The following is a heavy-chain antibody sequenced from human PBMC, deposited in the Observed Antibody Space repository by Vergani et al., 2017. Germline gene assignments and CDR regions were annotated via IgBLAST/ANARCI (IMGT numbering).Heavy chain of an antibody. CDR2: ISSSGSTI. Sequence: EVQLVESGGGLVQPGGSLRLSCAASGFTFSSYEMNWVRQAPGKGLEWVSYISSSGSTIYYADSVKGRFTISRDNAKNSLYLQMNSLRAEDTAVYYCARGFYGSGSYYFDYWGQGTLVTVSS. CDR3: ARGFYGSGSYYFDY. J-gene: IGHJ4*02. V-gene: IGHV3-48*03. CDR1: GFTFSSYE. D-gene: IGHD3-10*01.